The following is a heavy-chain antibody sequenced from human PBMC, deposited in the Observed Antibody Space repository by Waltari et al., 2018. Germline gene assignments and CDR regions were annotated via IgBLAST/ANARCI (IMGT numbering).Heavy chain of an antibody. CDR3: ARGNYGGNSGFDY. Sequence: QVQLVQSGAEVKKPGASVKVSCKASGYTFTSYYIHWLRPAPGQGLEWMGIINPSLGSTTYAQKFQGRVTVTRDTSTSAVYMELSSLRSEDTAMYYCARGNYGGNSGFDYWGQGTLVTVSS. CDR2: INPSLGST. J-gene: IGHJ4*02. D-gene: IGHD4-17*01. V-gene: IGHV1-46*01. CDR1: GYTFTSYY.